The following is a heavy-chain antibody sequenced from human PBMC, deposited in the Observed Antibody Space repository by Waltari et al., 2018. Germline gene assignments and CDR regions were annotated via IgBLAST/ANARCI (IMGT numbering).Heavy chain of an antibody. CDR3: ARIGIDGWFDP. J-gene: IGHJ5*02. V-gene: IGHV4-39*07. CDR2: IYYSGST. Sequence: QLQLQESGPGLVKPSETLSLTCTVSGGSISSSSYYWGWIRQPPGKGLEWIGSIYYSGSTYYNPSLKSRVTISVDTSKNQFSLKLSSVTAADTAVYYCARIGIDGWFDPWGQGTLVTVSS. CDR1: GGSISSSSYY.